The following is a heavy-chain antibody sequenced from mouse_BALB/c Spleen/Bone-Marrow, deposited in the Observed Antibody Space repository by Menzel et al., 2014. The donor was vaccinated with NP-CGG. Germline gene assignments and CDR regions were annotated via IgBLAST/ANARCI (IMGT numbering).Heavy chain of an antibody. CDR2: IYPGSGST. J-gene: IGHJ2*01. CDR3: XXXXXXXXXXX. Sequence: QVQLQQSGPELVKPGASVKMSCKAPGYTFTDYVISWVKQRTGQGLEWIGEIYPGSGSTYYNEKFKGKATLTADKSSDTAYMQLSSXTXEDSAVYFXXXXXXXXXXXXWGQGTTLTVSS. V-gene: IGHV1-81*01. CDR1: GYTFTDYV.